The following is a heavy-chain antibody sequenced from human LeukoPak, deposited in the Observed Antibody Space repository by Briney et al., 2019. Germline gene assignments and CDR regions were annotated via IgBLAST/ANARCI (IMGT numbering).Heavy chain of an antibody. Sequence: SETLSLTCAVYGGSFSGYYWSWIRQPPGKGLEWIGEINHSGSTNYNPSLKSRVTISVDTSKNQFSLKLSSVTAADTAVYYCARGPYYYDSSGYSNFDYWGQGTLVTVSS. CDR1: GGSFSGYY. D-gene: IGHD3-22*01. J-gene: IGHJ4*02. CDR3: ARGPYYYDSSGYSNFDY. V-gene: IGHV4-34*01. CDR2: INHSGST.